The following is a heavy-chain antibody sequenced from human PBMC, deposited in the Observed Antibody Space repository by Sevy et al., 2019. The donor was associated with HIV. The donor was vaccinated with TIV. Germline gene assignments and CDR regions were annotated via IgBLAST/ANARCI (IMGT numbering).Heavy chain of an antibody. CDR2: IIPVLGTV. CDR3: ARGGGNGWYYFDY. Sequence: ASVKVSCKASGGIFRTNAFSWVRQAPGQGLEWMGGIIPVLGTVNYARKFQGRVTITADESTKTVYMELGSLRSEETAVYYCARGGGNGWYYFDYWGQETLVTVSS. J-gene: IGHJ4*02. V-gene: IGHV1-69*13. D-gene: IGHD6-19*01. CDR1: GGIFRTNA.